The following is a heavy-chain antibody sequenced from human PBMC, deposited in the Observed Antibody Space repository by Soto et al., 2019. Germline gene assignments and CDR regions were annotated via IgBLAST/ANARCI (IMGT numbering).Heavy chain of an antibody. CDR1: GFTFSDFG. Sequence: PGGSLRLSCVVSGFTFSDFGMHCVRQSPGEGLAWVASISKDGLDRYYSESVKGRFTISRDDSKNTVFLQMNSLKVEDTAAYFCASPREGQWLVFDHWGQRTLVTVS. CDR3: ASPREGQWLVFDH. J-gene: IGHJ4*02. V-gene: IGHV3-30*19. D-gene: IGHD6-19*01. CDR2: ISKDGLDR.